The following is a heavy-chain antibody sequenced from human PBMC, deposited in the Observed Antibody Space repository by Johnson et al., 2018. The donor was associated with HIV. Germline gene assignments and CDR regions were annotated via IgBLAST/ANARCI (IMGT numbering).Heavy chain of an antibody. J-gene: IGHJ3*02. CDR3: AKADTMAGDAFDI. Sequence: QMLLVESGGGVVQPGRSLRLSCAASGFTFSSYGMHWVRQAPGKGLEWVAVIWYDGSNKYYADSVMGRFTISRDNSKNTLYLQMNSLRVDDTAMYYCAKADTMAGDAFDIWGQGTMVTVSS. D-gene: IGHD2-2*01. CDR1: GFTFSSYG. V-gene: IGHV3-33*06. CDR2: IWYDGSNK.